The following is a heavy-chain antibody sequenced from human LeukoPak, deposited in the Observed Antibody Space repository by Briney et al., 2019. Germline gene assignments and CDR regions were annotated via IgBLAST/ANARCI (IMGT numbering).Heavy chain of an antibody. Sequence: ASVKVSCKASGYTFTGYYMHWVRQAPGQGLEWMGRINPNSGGTNYAQKFQGRVTMTRDTSISTAYMELSRLRSIDTAVYYCARGYCSGGRCYSVDYWGQGTLVTVSS. J-gene: IGHJ4*02. V-gene: IGHV1-2*06. CDR3: ARGYCSGGRCYSVDY. CDR1: GYTFTGYY. CDR2: INPNSGGT. D-gene: IGHD2-15*01.